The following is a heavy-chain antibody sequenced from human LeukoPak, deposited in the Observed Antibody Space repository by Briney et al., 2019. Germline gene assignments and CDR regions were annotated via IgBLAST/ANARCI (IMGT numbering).Heavy chain of an antibody. CDR3: ARAPGDYGDYDDY. CDR1: GYTFTSYG. D-gene: IGHD4-17*01. J-gene: IGHJ4*02. Sequence: ASVTVSFRASGYTFTSYGISWVRQAPGQGLEWMGWISAYNGNTNYAQKLQGRVTMTTDTSTTTAYMELRSLRSDDTAVYYCARAPGDYGDYDDYWGQGTLVTVSS. CDR2: ISAYNGNT. V-gene: IGHV1-18*01.